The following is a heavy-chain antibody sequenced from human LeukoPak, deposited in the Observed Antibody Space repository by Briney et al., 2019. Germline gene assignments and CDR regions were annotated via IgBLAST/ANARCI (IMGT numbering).Heavy chain of an antibody. CDR1: GFTFSSYA. CDR3: ARAGCSSTSCYSAHFDY. Sequence: SGGSLRLSCAASGFTFSSYAMHWVRQAPGKGLEWVAVISYDGSNKYYADSVKGRFTISRDNSKNTLYLQMNSLRAEDTAVYYCARAGCSSTSCYSAHFDYWGQGTLVTVSS. CDR2: ISYDGSNK. J-gene: IGHJ4*02. V-gene: IGHV3-30-3*01. D-gene: IGHD2-2*01.